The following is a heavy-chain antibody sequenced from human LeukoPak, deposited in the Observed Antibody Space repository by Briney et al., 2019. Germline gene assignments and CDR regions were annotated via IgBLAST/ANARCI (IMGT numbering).Heavy chain of an antibody. CDR2: IRYDGSNK. D-gene: IGHD3-22*01. J-gene: IGHJ4*02. CDR3: AKDDYYDSSGSWGGY. V-gene: IGHV3-30*02. Sequence: PGGSLRLSCAASGFTFSSYGMHWVRQAPGKGLEWVAFIRYDGSNKYYADSVKGRFTISRDNSKNTLYLQMNSLRAEGTAVYYCAKDDYYDSSGSWGGYWGQGTLVTVSS. CDR1: GFTFSSYG.